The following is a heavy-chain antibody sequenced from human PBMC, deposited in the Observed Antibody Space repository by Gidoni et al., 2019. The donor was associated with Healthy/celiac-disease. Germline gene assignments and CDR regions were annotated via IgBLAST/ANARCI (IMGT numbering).Heavy chain of an antibody. CDR3: SRGECLGWISPGDY. CDR1: GYTFESYV. J-gene: IGHJ4*02. V-gene: IGHV1-18*01. CDR2: ISAYNGHT. Sequence: QVQLVQSGPEVKKPGASEKVSCKASGYTFESYVINWVRQAPGQGREWMGWISAYNGHTNYAQKFQVRVTMTTDTSTSTAYMELRSLRSGDTAVYFCSRGECLGWISPGDYWGQGTLVTVSS. D-gene: IGHD3-3*01.